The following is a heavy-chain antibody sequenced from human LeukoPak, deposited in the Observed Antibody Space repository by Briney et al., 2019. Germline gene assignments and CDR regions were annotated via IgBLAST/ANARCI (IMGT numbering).Heavy chain of an antibody. J-gene: IGHJ4*02. CDR2: VYYSGST. CDR3: ARVRLFYFDY. CDR1: GGSISSYY. Sequence: PSETLSLTCTVSGGSISSYYWSWIRQPPGKGLEWIGYVYYSGSTNYNPSLKSRVTISVDTSKNQFSLKLSSVTAADTAVYYCARVRLFYFDYWGQGTLVTVSS. V-gene: IGHV4-59*01.